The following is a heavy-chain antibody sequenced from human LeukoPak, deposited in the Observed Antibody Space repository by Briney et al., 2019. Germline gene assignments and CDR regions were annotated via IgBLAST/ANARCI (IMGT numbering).Heavy chain of an antibody. Sequence: GRSLRLSXAASGFTFSSYAMHWVRQAPGKGLEWVAVISYDGSNKYYADSVKGRFTISRDNSKNTLYLQMNSLRAEDTAVYYCARGRYSPYGYFDYWGQGTLVTVSS. CDR3: ARGRYSPYGYFDY. CDR1: GFTFSSYA. V-gene: IGHV3-30-3*01. D-gene: IGHD3-9*01. CDR2: ISYDGSNK. J-gene: IGHJ4*02.